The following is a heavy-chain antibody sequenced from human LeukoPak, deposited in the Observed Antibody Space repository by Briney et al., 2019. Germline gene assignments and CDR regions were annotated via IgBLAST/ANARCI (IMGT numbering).Heavy chain of an antibody. J-gene: IGHJ4*02. V-gene: IGHV4-30-4*01. CDR3: ARVGDSYEYYFDY. D-gene: IGHD2-21*02. Sequence: PSETLSLTCTVSGGSISSGDYYWSWIRQPPGKGLEWIGYIYYSGSTYYNPSLKSRVTISVDTSKNQFSLKLSSVTAADTAVYYCARVGDSYEYYFDYWGQGTLVTVSS. CDR2: IYYSGST. CDR1: GGSISSGDYY.